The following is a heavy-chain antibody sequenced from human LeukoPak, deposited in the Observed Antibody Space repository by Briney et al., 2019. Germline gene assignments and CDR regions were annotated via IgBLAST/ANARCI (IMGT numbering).Heavy chain of an antibody. CDR2: IYSSGST. CDR3: ARGGSGSYYTPYDH. Sequence: KPSETLSLTCTVSGGYISSYYWSWIRQPAGKGLEWIGRIYSSGSTNYNPSLKSRVTMSVYTSKNQFSLKLSSVTAADTAAYYCARGGSGSYYTPYDHWGQGILVAVSS. V-gene: IGHV4-4*07. J-gene: IGHJ4*02. D-gene: IGHD3-10*01. CDR1: GGYISSYY.